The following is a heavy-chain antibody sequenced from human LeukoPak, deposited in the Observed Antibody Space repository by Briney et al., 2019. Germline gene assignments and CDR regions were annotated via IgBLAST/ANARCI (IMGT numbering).Heavy chain of an antibody. CDR3: VRGTGY. Sequence: PGGSLRLSCSVSGFTFSTYVMHWVRQAPGKGLEYVSAISSNGDNTYYADSVKGRFTIPRDNSKNTLYLQMSSLRADDTAVYYCVRGTGYRGQGTLVTVSS. V-gene: IGHV3-64D*06. J-gene: IGHJ4*02. CDR1: GFTFSTYV. CDR2: ISSNGDNT.